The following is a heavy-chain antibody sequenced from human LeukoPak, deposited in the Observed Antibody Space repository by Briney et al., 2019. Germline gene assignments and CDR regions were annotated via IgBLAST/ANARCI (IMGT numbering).Heavy chain of an antibody. CDR2: ISGSGGST. D-gene: IGHD3-10*01. V-gene: IGHV3-23*01. J-gene: IGHJ4*02. CDR1: GFTFSSYA. CDR3: AKVIYGSFRGFDY. Sequence: PGGSLRLSCAASGFTFSSYAMSWVRQAPGKGLEWVSAISGSGGSTYYADSVKGRFTISRDNSKNTLCLQMNSLRAEGTAVYYCAKVIYGSFRGFDYWGQGTLVTVSS.